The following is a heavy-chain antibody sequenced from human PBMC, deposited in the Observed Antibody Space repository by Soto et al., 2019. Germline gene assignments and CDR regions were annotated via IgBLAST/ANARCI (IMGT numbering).Heavy chain of an antibody. V-gene: IGHV3-53*01. J-gene: IGHJ6*03. CDR2: IYSGGST. Sequence: GGPLRLSCAASGFTVSSNYMSWVRQAPGKGLEWVSVIYSGGSTYYADSVKGRFTISRDNSKNTLYLQMNSLKTEDTAVYYCTTGIKTYYDFWSGYHAPYYYYYYMDVWGKGTTVIVSS. CDR1: GFTVSSNY. D-gene: IGHD3-3*01. CDR3: TTGIKTYYDFWSGYHAPYYYYYYMDV.